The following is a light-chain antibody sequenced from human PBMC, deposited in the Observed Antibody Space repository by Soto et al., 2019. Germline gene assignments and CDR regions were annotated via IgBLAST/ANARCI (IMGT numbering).Light chain of an antibody. CDR3: CSYAGTYSLYV. CDR1: TSDVGGYNY. V-gene: IGLV2-11*01. J-gene: IGLJ1*01. CDR2: DVT. Sequence: QSALTQPRSVSGSPGQSVTISCTGTTSDVGGYNYVSWYQQHPGKAPKLIIYDVTEWPSGVPDRFSGSKSGNTASLTISGLQADDEADYYCCSYAGTYSLYVFGAGTKVTVL.